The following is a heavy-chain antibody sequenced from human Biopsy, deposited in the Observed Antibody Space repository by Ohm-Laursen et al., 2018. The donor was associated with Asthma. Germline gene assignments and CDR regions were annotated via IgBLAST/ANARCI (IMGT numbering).Heavy chain of an antibody. CDR1: GFSLSDYY. V-gene: IGHV3-11*01. D-gene: IGHD5/OR15-5a*01. CDR2: ISSSGSTT. CDR3: SRLFETSEWVPFYHFGLDV. Sequence: LRLSFAASGFSLSDYYMKRMRQAPGKGLEWVSSISSSGSTTYPPESVKGRSTISRDNGHKSLFLQMGCMRAEDTAIYYCSRLFETSEWVPFYHFGLDVWGQGTTVAVSS. J-gene: IGHJ6*02.